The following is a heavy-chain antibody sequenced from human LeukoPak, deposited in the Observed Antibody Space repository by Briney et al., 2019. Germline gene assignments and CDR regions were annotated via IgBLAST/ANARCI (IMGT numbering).Heavy chain of an antibody. CDR3: ASSGGGTIFGVLNWFDP. Sequence: GGSLRLSCAASGFTFSSYSMNWVRQAPGKGLEWVSSISSSSRYIYYADSVKGRFTISRDNAKNSLYLQMNSLRAEDTAVYYCASSGGGTIFGVLNWFDPWGQGTLVTVSS. CDR1: GFTFSSYS. CDR2: ISSSSRYI. D-gene: IGHD3-3*01. V-gene: IGHV3-21*01. J-gene: IGHJ5*02.